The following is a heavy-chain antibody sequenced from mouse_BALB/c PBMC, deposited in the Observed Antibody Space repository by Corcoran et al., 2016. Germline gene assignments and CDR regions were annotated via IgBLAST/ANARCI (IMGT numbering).Heavy chain of an antibody. CDR2: IDPANGNT. CDR1: GFNIKDTY. Sequence: EVQLQQSGAELVKPGASVKLSCTASGFNIKDTYMHWVKQRPEQGLEWIGRIDPANGNTKYDPKFQGKATITADTSSNTAYLQLSSLTSEDTAVYYCARENYGHSGFAYWGQGTLVTVSA. CDR3: ARENYGHSGFAY. D-gene: IGHD2-1*01. V-gene: IGHV14-3*02. J-gene: IGHJ3*01.